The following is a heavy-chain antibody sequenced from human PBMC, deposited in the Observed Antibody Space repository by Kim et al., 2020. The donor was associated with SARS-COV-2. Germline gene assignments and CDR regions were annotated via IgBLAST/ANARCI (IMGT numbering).Heavy chain of an antibody. CDR3: ARRGGERDWYFDL. V-gene: IGHV4-39*01. Sequence: SETLSLTCTVSGGSISSSSYYWGWIRQPPGKGLEWIGSIYYSGSTYYNPSLKSRVTISVDTSKNQFSLKLSSVTAADTAVYYCARRGGERDWYFDLWGRGTLVTVSS. CDR2: IYYSGST. J-gene: IGHJ2*01. CDR1: GGSISSSSYY. D-gene: IGHD7-27*01.